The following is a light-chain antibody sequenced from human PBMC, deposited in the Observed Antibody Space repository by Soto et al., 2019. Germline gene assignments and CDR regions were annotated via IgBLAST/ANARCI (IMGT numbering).Light chain of an antibody. CDR2: SIS. Sequence: QSVVTQEPSLTVSPGGTVSLTCASSTGAVTSGYYPNWFQQKPGQAPRALIYSISNRHSWTPARFSGFLLGDKAALTLSGAQSEDEAEYYCLLFYANTWVFGGGTKVTVL. V-gene: IGLV7-43*01. CDR3: LLFYANTWV. CDR1: TGAVTSGYY. J-gene: IGLJ3*02.